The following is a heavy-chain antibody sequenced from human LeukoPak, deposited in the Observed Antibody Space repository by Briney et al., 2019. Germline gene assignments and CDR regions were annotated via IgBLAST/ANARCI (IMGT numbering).Heavy chain of an antibody. V-gene: IGHV4-59*01. J-gene: IGHJ6*03. D-gene: IGHD2-21*02. CDR1: GGSISSYY. CDR3: ARHGVTYYYYYMDV. Sequence: ASETLSLTCTVSGGSISSYYWSWIRQPPGKGLEWIGYIYYSGSTNYNPSLKSRLTISVDTSKNQFSLKLSSVTAADTAVYYCARHGVTYYYYYMDVWGKGTTVTVSS. CDR2: IYYSGST.